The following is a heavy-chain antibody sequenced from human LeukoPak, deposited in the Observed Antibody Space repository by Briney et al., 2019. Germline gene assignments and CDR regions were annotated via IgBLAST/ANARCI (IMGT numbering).Heavy chain of an antibody. CDR2: ISGSGGST. CDR1: GFTFSSYA. V-gene: IGHV3-23*01. J-gene: IGHJ4*02. CDR3: AKAKYSSSSDLLDY. Sequence: QSGGSLRLSCVASGFTFSSYAMSWVRQAPGKGLEWVSTISGSGGSTYYADSVKGRFTISRDISKNTLFLQMNSLRADDTAVYYCAKAKYSSSSDLLDYWGQGTLVTVSS. D-gene: IGHD6-6*01.